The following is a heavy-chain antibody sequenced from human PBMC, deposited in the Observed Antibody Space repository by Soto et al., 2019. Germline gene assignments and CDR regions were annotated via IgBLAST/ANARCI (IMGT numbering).Heavy chain of an antibody. CDR1: GYSFTSYY. CDR2: IHLGGGGA. D-gene: IGHD6-6*01. J-gene: IGHJ4*02. V-gene: IGHV1-46*03. Sequence: QVQLVQSGAEVKKPGASVKVSCKASGYSFTSYYMHWVRQAPGQGLEWMGIIHLGGGGAIYAQKFQGRVTMTRDTSTNTVYMELGSLRSEDTSVYYCNRGSQYSSSFDYWGQGTLVPVSS. CDR3: NRGSQYSSSFDY.